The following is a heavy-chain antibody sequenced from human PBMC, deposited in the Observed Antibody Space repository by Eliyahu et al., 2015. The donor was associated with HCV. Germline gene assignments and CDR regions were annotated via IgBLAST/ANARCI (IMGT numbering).Heavy chain of an antibody. CDR1: GDXISSSSYY. D-gene: IGHD3-10*01. Sequence: QLQLQESGPGLVKPSETLSLTCTVSGDXISSSSYYWGWIRQPPGKGLEWIGSVYYSXTTYFNPXLKSRVTTSVDTSKNQLSLQLSSVTAADTAVYYCATRGPYXFGSGSYFHNWGQGTLVTVSS. J-gene: IGHJ4*02. V-gene: IGHV4-39*01. CDR3: ATRGPYXFGSGSYFHN. CDR2: VYYSXTT.